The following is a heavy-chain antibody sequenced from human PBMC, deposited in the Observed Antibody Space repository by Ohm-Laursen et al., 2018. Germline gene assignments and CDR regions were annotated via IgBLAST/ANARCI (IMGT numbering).Heavy chain of an antibody. V-gene: IGHV2-5*02. Sequence: TQTLTLTCTFSGFSLSTGGVGVGWIRQPPGKALECLALIYWDNDRRYSPSLKSRLTITKDTSKNQVVLTMTNMDPVDTATYYCAHRRGGYNWNDAYFDYWGQGTLVTVSS. J-gene: IGHJ4*02. CDR2: IYWDNDR. CDR3: AHRRGGYNWNDAYFDY. CDR1: GFSLSTGGVG. D-gene: IGHD1-20*01.